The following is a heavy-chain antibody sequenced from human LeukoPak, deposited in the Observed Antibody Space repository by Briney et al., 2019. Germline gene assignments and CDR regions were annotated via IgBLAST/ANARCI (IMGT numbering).Heavy chain of an antibody. D-gene: IGHD3-16*01. J-gene: IGHJ4*02. CDR3: ARTRGRIMFTFGGVHFDY. CDR1: GGSFSGYY. Sequence: SETLSLTCAVYGGSFSGYYWSWIRQPPGKGLEWIGEINHSGSTNYNPSLKSRVTISVDTSKNQFSLKLSSVTAADTAVYYCARTRGRIMFTFGGVHFDYWGQGTLVTVSS. CDR2: INHSGST. V-gene: IGHV4-34*01.